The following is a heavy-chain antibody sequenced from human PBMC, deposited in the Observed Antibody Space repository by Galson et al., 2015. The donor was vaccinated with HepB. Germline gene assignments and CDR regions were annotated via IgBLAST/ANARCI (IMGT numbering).Heavy chain of an antibody. V-gene: IGHV1-18*01. J-gene: IGHJ4*02. Sequence: SVKVSCKASGYTFTSYGISWVRQAPGHGLEWMGWISAYNGNTNYAQKLQGRVTMTTDTSTSTAYMELRSLRSDDTAVYYCARIMYYYDSSVYYSPGPPFDYWGQGTLVTVSS. CDR1: GYTFTSYG. CDR3: ARIMYYYDSSVYYSPGPPFDY. CDR2: ISAYNGNT. D-gene: IGHD3-22*01.